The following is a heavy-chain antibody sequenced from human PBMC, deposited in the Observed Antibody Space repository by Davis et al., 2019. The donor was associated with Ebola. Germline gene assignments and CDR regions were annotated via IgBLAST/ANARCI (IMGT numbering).Heavy chain of an antibody. CDR1: GFSFRTYA. D-gene: IGHD2-2*03. V-gene: IGHV3-64D*06. CDR3: VKGMDNYFDY. Sequence: GESLKISCSASGFSFRTYAMHWVRQAPGKGLEFVSAISSGNGASTYYADSVKGRFTNSRDNPERTVHLQMSSLRSEDTAVYYCVKGMDNYFDYWGQGALVTVSS. CDR2: ISSGNGAST. J-gene: IGHJ4*02.